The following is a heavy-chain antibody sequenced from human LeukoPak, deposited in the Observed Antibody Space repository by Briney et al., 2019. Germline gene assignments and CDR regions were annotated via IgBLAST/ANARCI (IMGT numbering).Heavy chain of an antibody. CDR1: GFTFSSYP. CDR3: ARSSDPTGDYYYGMDV. D-gene: IGHD2-21*02. Sequence: PGGSLRLSCAASGFTFSSYPMSWVRQAPGKGLEWVSAISGSGGSTYYADSVKGRFTISRDNSKNTLYLQMNSLRAEDTAVYYCARSSDPTGDYYYGMDVWGQGTTVTVSS. CDR2: ISGSGGST. J-gene: IGHJ6*02. V-gene: IGHV3-23*01.